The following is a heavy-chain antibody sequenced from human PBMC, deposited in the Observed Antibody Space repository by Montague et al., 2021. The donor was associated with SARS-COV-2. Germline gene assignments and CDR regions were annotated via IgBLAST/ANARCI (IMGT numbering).Heavy chain of an antibody. CDR2: IYYSGST. Sequence: TLSLTCTVSGGSISSGGYYWSWIRQHPEKGLEWIGYIYYSGSTYYNPSLKSRVTISVDTSKNQFSLKLSSVTAADTAVYYCARAAPWSFRDILTGYYYYYGMDVWGQGTTVTVSS. CDR3: ARAAPWSFRDILTGYYYYYGMDV. D-gene: IGHD3-9*01. V-gene: IGHV4-31*03. J-gene: IGHJ6*02. CDR1: GGSISSGGYY.